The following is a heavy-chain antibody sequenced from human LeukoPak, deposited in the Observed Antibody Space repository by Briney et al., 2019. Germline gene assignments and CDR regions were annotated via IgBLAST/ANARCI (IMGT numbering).Heavy chain of an antibody. Sequence: PGGSLRLSWAASGFTFSSYGMHWVRQAPGKGLEWVAVISYDGSNKYYADSVKGRFTISRDNSKNTLYLQMNSLRAEDTAVYYCARVLLWFGDLYFDYWGQGTLVTVSS. CDR2: ISYDGSNK. J-gene: IGHJ4*02. CDR1: GFTFSSYG. CDR3: ARVLLWFGDLYFDY. V-gene: IGHV3-30*03. D-gene: IGHD3-10*01.